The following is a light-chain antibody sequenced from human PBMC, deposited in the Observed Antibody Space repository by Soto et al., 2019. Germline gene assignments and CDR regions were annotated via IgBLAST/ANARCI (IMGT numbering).Light chain of an antibody. V-gene: IGKV4-1*01. CDR1: QSVLYSSNNKTY. J-gene: IGKJ3*01. CDR2: WAS. CDR3: QQYYSTPFT. Sequence: DIVMTQSPDSLAVSLGERATINCKSSQSVLYSSNNKTYLAWYQQKPGQPPKLLIYWASTRESGVPDRFSGSESGTDFTLTISSLQAEDVAVYYCQQYYSTPFTFGPGTKEDIK.